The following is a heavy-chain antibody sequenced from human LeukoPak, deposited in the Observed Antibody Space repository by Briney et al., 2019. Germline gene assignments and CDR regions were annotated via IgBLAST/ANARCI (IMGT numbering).Heavy chain of an antibody. CDR2: IIPIFGTA. D-gene: IGHD3-22*01. J-gene: IGHJ5*02. CDR3: ARGPRGYYDSSGYPTYWFDP. Sequence: WASVKVSCKASGGTFSSYAISWVRQAPGQGLEWMGGIIPIFGTANYAQKFQGRVTITTDESTSTAYMELSSLRSEDTAVYYCARGPRGYYDSSGYPTYWFDPWGQGTLVTVSP. CDR1: GGTFSSYA. V-gene: IGHV1-69*05.